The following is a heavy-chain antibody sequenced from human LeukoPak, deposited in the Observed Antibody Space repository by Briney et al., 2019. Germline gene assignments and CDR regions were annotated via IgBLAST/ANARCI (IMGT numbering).Heavy chain of an antibody. CDR2: IYYSGST. Sequence: KPSETLSLTCTVSGGSISSYYWSWIRQPPGKGLEWIGYIYYSGSTNYNPSLKSRVTISVDTSKNQFSLKLSSVTAADTAVYYCARDVAYYDIKGAFDIWGQGTMVTVSS. CDR3: ARDVAYYDIKGAFDI. D-gene: IGHD3-9*01. V-gene: IGHV4-59*01. CDR1: GGSISSYY. J-gene: IGHJ3*02.